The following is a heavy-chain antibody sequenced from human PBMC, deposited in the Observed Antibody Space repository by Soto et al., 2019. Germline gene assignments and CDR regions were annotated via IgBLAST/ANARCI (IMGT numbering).Heavy chain of an antibody. CDR1: GFTFSSYG. Sequence: GGSLRLSCAASGFTFSSYGMHWVRQAPGKGLEWVAVISYDGSNKYYADSVKGRFTISRDNSKNTLYLQMNSLRAEDTAVYYCAKDLDLGVNYYYGMDVWGQGTTVTVSS. V-gene: IGHV3-30*18. CDR3: AKDLDLGVNYYYGMDV. CDR2: ISYDGSNK. D-gene: IGHD7-27*01. J-gene: IGHJ6*02.